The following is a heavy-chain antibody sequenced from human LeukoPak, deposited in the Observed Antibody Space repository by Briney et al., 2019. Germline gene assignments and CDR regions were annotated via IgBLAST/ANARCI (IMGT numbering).Heavy chain of an antibody. CDR3: ARAVGAFGPPDY. D-gene: IGHD1-26*01. Sequence: NPSETLSLTCTVSGGSISSYYWSWIRQPPGKGLEWIGYIYYSGSTNYNPSLKSRVTISVDTSKNQFSLKLSSVTAADTAVYYCARAVGAFGPPDYWGQGTLVTVSS. CDR2: IYYSGST. J-gene: IGHJ4*02. CDR1: GGSISSYY. V-gene: IGHV4-59*01.